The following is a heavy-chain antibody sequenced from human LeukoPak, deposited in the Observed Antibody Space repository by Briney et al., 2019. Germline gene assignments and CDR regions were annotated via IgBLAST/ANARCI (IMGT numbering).Heavy chain of an antibody. J-gene: IGHJ3*02. V-gene: IGHV4-38-2*02. D-gene: IGHD6-19*01. CDR3: ARAPHSSGWFDAFDI. CDR1: GYSISSGYY. Sequence: PSETLSLTCTVSGYSISSGYYWGWIRQPPGKGLEWIGSIYHSGSTYYNPSLKSRVTISVDTSKNQFSLKLSSVTAADTAVYYCARAPHSSGWFDAFDIWGQGTMVTVSS. CDR2: IYHSGST.